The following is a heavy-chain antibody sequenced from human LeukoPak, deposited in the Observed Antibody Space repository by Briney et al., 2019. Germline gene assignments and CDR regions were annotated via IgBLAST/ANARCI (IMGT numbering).Heavy chain of an antibody. J-gene: IGHJ4*02. CDR3: ARILRTTGTIDHYDY. D-gene: IGHD1-1*01. Sequence: AGGSLRLSCAASGFTFGDYYMSWIRQAPGKGLEWVSYISSSSSYTNYADSVKGRFTISRDNAKNSQYLQMNSLRAEDTAVYYCARILRTTGTIDHYDYWGQGTLVTVSS. CDR2: ISSSSSYT. V-gene: IGHV3-11*06. CDR1: GFTFGDYY.